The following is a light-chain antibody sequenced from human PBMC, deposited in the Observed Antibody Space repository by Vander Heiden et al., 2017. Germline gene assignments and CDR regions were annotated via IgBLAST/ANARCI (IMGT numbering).Light chain of an antibody. CDR3: QQYHSPWT. V-gene: IGKV1-5*01. Sequence: DIQMTQSPSTLSVSVGDRVTVTCRASQSIHYYLAWFQQKPGKAPNLLISNAYNVESGVPSRFSGSGAGTEFTLTITRLQPDDFATYFCQQYHSPWTFGQGTKLE. CDR1: QSIHYY. CDR2: NAY. J-gene: IGKJ1*01.